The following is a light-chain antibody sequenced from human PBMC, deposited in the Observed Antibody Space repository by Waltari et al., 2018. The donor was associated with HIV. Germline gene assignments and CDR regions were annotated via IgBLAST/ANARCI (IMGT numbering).Light chain of an antibody. Sequence: SALTQPASVSGSPGQSITIPCPGTRSDVGGYNFFFWYQQHPGKAPKLMIYEVTNRPSGGSNRFSGSKSGNTASLTISGLQAEDEADYYCSSYTSSSTQVFGTGTKVTVL. J-gene: IGLJ1*01. CDR2: EVT. V-gene: IGLV2-14*01. CDR1: RSDVGGYNF. CDR3: SSYTSSSTQV.